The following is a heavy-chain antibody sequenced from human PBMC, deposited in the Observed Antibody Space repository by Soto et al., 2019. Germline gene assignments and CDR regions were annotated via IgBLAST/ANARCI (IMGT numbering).Heavy chain of an antibody. CDR2: INSDGSTT. CDR3: SRVGGSTWH. J-gene: IGHJ4*02. Sequence: PGGSLRLSCAASGFTFSSYWMHWVRQAPGKGLVWVSRINSDGSTTNYADFVKGRFTISRDNAKNTLYLQMNSLRVEDTAGYYCSRVGGSTWHWGQGTLVTVSS. D-gene: IGHD1-26*01. CDR1: GFTFSSYW. V-gene: IGHV3-74*01.